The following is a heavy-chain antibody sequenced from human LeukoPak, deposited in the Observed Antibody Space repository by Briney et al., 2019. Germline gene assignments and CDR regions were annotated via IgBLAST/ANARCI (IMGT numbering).Heavy chain of an antibody. CDR3: ARDGQGFGELYPDY. J-gene: IGHJ4*02. Sequence: PGGSLRLSCAASGFTFSSYSMNWVRQAPGKGLEWVSSISSSSSYIYYADSVKGRFTISRDNAKNSLYLQMNSLRAEDTAVYYCARDGQGFGELYPDYWGQGTLVTVSS. CDR2: ISSSSSYI. V-gene: IGHV3-21*01. D-gene: IGHD3-10*01. CDR1: GFTFSSYS.